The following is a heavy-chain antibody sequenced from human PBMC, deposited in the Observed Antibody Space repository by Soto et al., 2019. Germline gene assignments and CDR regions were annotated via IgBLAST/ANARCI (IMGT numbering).Heavy chain of an antibody. V-gene: IGHV1-18*01. J-gene: IGHJ4*02. Sequence: ASVKVSCKASGYTFTSYGISWVRRAPGQGLEWMGWISAYNGNTNYAQKLQGRVTMTTDTSTSTAYMELRSLRSDDTAVYYCARAPTYYDILTGYYSGHYFAYWGQGTLVTVSS. CDR2: ISAYNGNT. CDR1: GYTFTSYG. D-gene: IGHD3-9*01. CDR3: ARAPTYYDILTGYYSGHYFAY.